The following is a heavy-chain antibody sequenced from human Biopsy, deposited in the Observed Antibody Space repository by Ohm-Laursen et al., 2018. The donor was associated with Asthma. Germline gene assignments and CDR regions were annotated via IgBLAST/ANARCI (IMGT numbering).Heavy chain of an antibody. CDR2: ISAYNGNT. V-gene: IGHV1-18*01. CDR3: ARTYYDFLTGQVNDAFAI. J-gene: IGHJ3*02. CDR1: DYIFPRYY. Sequence: GASVKVSCKPSDYIFPRYYISWVRQAPGQGLEWMGWISAYNGNTHYAQKVQGRVTITRDTSASTAYMELSGLRSEDTAVYYCARTYYDFLTGQVNDAFAIWGQGTMVTVSS. D-gene: IGHD3-9*01.